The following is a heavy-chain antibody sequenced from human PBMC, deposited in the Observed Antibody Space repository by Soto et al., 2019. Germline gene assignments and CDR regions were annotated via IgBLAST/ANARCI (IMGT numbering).Heavy chain of an antibody. D-gene: IGHD1-26*01. CDR2: IFYNGNT. CDR1: GGSIIRNSYY. CDR3: ARRTPPISGEDYFYYMDV. V-gene: IGHV4-39*01. J-gene: IGHJ6*03. Sequence: PSETLSLTCTVSGGSIIRNSYYWGWIRQPPGKGLEWIGSIFYNGNTFYNPSLKSRVTISVDTSNNQFYLTLNTVTAADTAVFYCARRTPPISGEDYFYYMDVWGKGTTVTVSS.